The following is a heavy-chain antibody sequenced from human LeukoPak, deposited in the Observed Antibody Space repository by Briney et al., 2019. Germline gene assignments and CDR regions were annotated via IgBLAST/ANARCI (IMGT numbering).Heavy chain of an antibody. Sequence: GGSLRLSCAASRFTLSTYWMSWVRQAPGKGLEWVAHIKQDGGQEYYVDSVKGRFTISRDDAKSSLYLQMNSLRAEDAAVYYCARRNAMDVWGQGTTVIVFS. V-gene: IGHV3-7*03. CDR3: ARRNAMDV. CDR2: IKQDGGQE. J-gene: IGHJ6*02. CDR1: RFTLSTYW.